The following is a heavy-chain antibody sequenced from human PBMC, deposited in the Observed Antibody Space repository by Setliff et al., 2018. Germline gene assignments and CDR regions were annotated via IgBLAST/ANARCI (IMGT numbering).Heavy chain of an antibody. D-gene: IGHD6-25*01. CDR2: IYPGDSHT. V-gene: IGHV5-51*01. J-gene: IGHJ4*02. CDR3: ARLGRNNSAPPGDY. CDR1: GYSFPSYW. Sequence: GESLKISCKASGYSFPSYWIGWVRQVPGKGLEWMGIIYPGDSHTRYSPSFQGQVTISADKSILTAFLQWTYLRASDSAMYYCARLGRNNSAPPGDYWGQGTLVTVSS.